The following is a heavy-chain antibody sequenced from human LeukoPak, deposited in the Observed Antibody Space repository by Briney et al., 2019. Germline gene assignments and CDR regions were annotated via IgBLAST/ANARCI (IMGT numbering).Heavy chain of an antibody. CDR3: AREGPIQFLEQIDF. Sequence: PSETLSLTCTVSDYSISNTCYWGWIRQPPGKGLEWIGNIHHSGITNYNPSLKSRVSISMDTSKNQFSLRLTSLKAADTAVYYCAREGPIQFLEQIDFWGQGSLVTVSS. D-gene: IGHD3-3*01. CDR2: IHHSGIT. CDR1: DYSISNTCY. V-gene: IGHV4-38-2*02. J-gene: IGHJ4*02.